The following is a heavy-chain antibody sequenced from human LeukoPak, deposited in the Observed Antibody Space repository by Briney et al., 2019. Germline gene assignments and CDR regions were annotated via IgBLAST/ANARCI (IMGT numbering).Heavy chain of an antibody. CDR3: ARGEGTMIVVVTPFDY. D-gene: IGHD3-22*01. CDR2: IKSKTVGGTT. CDR1: GFTFSNAW. J-gene: IGHJ4*02. Sequence: GGSLRLSCAASGFTFSNAWMSWVRQAPGKGLEWVGRIKSKTVGGTTDYAAPVKGRFTISRDDSKNTLYLQMNSLRAEDTAVYYCARGEGTMIVVVTPFDYWGQGTLVTVSS. V-gene: IGHV3-15*01.